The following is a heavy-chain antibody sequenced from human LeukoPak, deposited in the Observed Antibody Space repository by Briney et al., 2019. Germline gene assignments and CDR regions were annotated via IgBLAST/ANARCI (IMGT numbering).Heavy chain of an antibody. V-gene: IGHV3-21*06. D-gene: IGHD6-13*01. J-gene: IGHJ3*02. CDR3: ARARGSSWSTDTFDI. CDR2: ITSISSSI. CDR1: GFTVSGYG. Sequence: GGSLRLSCAASGFTVSGYGMNWVRQPPGKGLEWVSSITSISSSINYADSVKGRFTISRDNAKNSIYVQMKSLRAEDTAVYYCARARGSSWSTDTFDIWGQGTMVTVSS.